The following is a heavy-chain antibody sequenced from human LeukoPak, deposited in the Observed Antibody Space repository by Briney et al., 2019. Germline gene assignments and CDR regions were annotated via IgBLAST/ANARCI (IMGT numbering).Heavy chain of an antibody. D-gene: IGHD6-6*01. CDR1: GGSFSGYY. CDR2: INHSGST. Sequence: SETLSLTCAVYGGSFSGYYWSWIRQPPGKGLEWIGEINHSGSTNYNPSLKSRVTISVDTSKNQFSLKLSSVTAADTAAYYCARKFIAARPFDYWGQGTLVTASS. J-gene: IGHJ4*02. V-gene: IGHV4-34*01. CDR3: ARKFIAARPFDY.